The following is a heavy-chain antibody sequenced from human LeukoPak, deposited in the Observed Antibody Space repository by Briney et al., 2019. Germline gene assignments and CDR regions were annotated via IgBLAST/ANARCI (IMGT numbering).Heavy chain of an antibody. CDR3: AKDHATGWNLDFDFDD. D-gene: IGHD1-1*01. J-gene: IGHJ4*02. CDR2: ISSTGNYI. V-gene: IGHV3-21*01. CDR1: GFTFSTFT. Sequence: GGSLRLSCAASGFTFSTFTMNWVRQAPGQGLEWVSSISSTGNYIHYADSVKGRFTSSRDNARSSLFLQMNSLRAEDTAMYYCAKDHATGWNLDFDFDDWGQGTLVTVSS.